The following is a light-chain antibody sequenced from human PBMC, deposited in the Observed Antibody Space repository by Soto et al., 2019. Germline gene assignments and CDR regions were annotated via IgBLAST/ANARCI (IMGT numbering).Light chain of an antibody. CDR1: QSVLYSSNNKNY. CDR3: QQYESTPPT. J-gene: IGKJ2*01. Sequence: DIVMTQSPDSLAVSLGERATVNCKSSQSVLYSSNNKNYLAWYQQRPGQPPKLLIYWASTRESGVPDRFSGSGSGTDFTLTITSLPAEDAAVYYCQQYESTPPTFGQGTMLEIK. CDR2: WAS. V-gene: IGKV4-1*01.